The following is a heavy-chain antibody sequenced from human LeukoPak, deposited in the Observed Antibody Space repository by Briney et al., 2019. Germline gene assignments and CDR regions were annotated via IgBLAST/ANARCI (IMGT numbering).Heavy chain of an antibody. CDR1: GFTFSTYA. CDR3: AKRSDFLTGYSNY. D-gene: IGHD3-9*01. Sequence: GGSLRLSCATSGFTFSTYAISWVRQAPGMGLEWVSALSGSGDSTYYADSVKGRFTVSRDNSKNTLYLQMNSLRAEDTAVYYCAKRSDFLTGYSNYWGQGTLVTVSS. V-gene: IGHV3-23*01. CDR2: LSGSGDST. J-gene: IGHJ4*02.